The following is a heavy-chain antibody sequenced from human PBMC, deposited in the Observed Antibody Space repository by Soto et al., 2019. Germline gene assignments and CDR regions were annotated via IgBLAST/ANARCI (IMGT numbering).Heavy chain of an antibody. J-gene: IGHJ4*02. Sequence: SETLSLTCTVSGGSISSYYWSWIRQPPGKGLEWIGYIYYSGSTNYNPSLKSRVTISVDTSKNQFSLKLSPVTAADSAVYYCARGGVGVVPAAMDYWGQGTLVTVSS. D-gene: IGHD2-2*01. CDR1: GGSISSYY. V-gene: IGHV4-59*01. CDR3: ARGGVGVVPAAMDY. CDR2: IYYSGST.